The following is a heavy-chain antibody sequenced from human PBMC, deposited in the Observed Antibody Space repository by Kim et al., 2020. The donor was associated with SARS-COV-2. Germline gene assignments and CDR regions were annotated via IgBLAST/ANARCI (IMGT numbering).Heavy chain of an antibody. CDR3: VKAFELYSSSPLDY. D-gene: IGHD6-13*01. CDR1: GFTFSSYA. V-gene: IGHV3-64D*06. Sequence: GGSLRLSCSASGFTFSSYAMHWVRQAPGKGLEYVSAISSNGGSTYYADSVKGRFTISRDNSKNTLYLQMSSLRAEDTAVYYCVKAFELYSSSPLDYWGQGTLVTVSS. J-gene: IGHJ4*02. CDR2: ISSNGGST.